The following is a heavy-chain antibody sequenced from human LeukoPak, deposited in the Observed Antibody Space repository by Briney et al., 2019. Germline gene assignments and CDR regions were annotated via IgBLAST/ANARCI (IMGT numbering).Heavy chain of an antibody. Sequence: PGGSLRLSCAASGFTFSSYGMHWVRQAPGKGLEWVAVISYDGSNKYYADSVKGRFTISRDNSKNTLYLQMNSLRTEDTAVYYCARDPRLRLKRSGWFDPWGQGTLVTVSS. J-gene: IGHJ5*02. D-gene: IGHD4-17*01. CDR1: GFTFSSYG. CDR3: ARDPRLRLKRSGWFDP. V-gene: IGHV3-30*03. CDR2: ISYDGSNK.